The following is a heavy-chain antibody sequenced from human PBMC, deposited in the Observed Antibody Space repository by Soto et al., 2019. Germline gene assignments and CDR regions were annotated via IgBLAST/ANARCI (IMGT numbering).Heavy chain of an antibody. V-gene: IGHV1-69*01. CDR3: ASADYYDSSGLPFDS. Sequence: QVQLVQSGAEVKKPGSSVKVSCKASGGTFSSYAISWVRQAPGQGLEWMGGIIPIFGTANYAQKFQGRVTVTAEESTSTAHMELSSPRSEDTAVYYCASADYYDSSGLPFDSWGQGTLVTVSS. CDR2: IIPIFGTA. D-gene: IGHD3-22*01. CDR1: GGTFSSYA. J-gene: IGHJ4*02.